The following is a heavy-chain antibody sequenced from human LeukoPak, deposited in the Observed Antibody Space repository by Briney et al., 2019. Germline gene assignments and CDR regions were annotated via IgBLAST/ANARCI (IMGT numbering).Heavy chain of an antibody. D-gene: IGHD3-22*01. CDR3: AKQSLYDSSGHFHY. J-gene: IGHJ4*02. V-gene: IGHV3-48*03. CDR2: ISDSGSAI. CDR1: GFSIGTFE. Sequence: TGGSLRLSCAASGFSIGTFEMNWVRQAPGKGLEWVSYISDSGSAIQHADSVRGRFAISRDNSKNTLFLRMNSLRAEDTAVYFCAKQSLYDSSGHFHYWGQGTLVTVSS.